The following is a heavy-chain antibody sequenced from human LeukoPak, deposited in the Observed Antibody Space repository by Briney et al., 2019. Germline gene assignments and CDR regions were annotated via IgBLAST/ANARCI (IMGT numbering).Heavy chain of an antibody. D-gene: IGHD1-26*01. V-gene: IGHV3-73*01. CDR3: ARHLGAGGSGVDY. Sequence: GGSLTLSCAASGFTFSGSAMHWVRQASGKGLEWIGRIRNKANNYATAYVASVKGRFTISRDDSKNTAYLQMNSLKIEDTAVYYCARHLGAGGSGVDYWGQGTLVTVSS. CDR2: IRNKANNYAT. CDR1: GFTFSGSA. J-gene: IGHJ4*02.